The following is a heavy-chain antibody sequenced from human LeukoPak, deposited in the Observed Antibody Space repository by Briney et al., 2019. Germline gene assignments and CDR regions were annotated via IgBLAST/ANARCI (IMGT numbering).Heavy chain of an antibody. CDR2: INPNSGGT. CDR1: GYTFTSYY. CDR3: ARAPNYDILTGYYRSFDY. J-gene: IGHJ4*02. D-gene: IGHD3-9*01. V-gene: IGHV1-2*02. Sequence: GASVKVSCKASGYTFTSYYIHWVRQAPGQGLEWMGWINPNSGGTNFAQKFQGRVTMIRDTSITTAYMELSRLRSDDTAVYYCARAPNYDILTGYYRSFDYWGQGTLVTVSS.